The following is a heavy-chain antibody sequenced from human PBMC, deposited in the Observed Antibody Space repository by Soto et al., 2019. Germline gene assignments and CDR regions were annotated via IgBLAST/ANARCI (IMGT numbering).Heavy chain of an antibody. Sequence: SEPLSLTCSVSGGYISGSYWSWIRQSPGKGLEWLGYVYYTGSTNYSPSLRSRVSISVDMSKNEFSLRLSSVTAADTAVYFCARSVAVPGAHIDYWGQGTQFTVT. D-gene: IGHD6-19*01. CDR3: ARSVAVPGAHIDY. V-gene: IGHV4-59*01. CDR1: GGYISGSY. J-gene: IGHJ4*02. CDR2: VYYTGST.